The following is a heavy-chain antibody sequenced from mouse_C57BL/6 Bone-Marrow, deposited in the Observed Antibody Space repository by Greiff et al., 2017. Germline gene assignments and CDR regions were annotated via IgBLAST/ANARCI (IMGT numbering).Heavy chain of an antibody. CDR1: GYTFTDYY. Sequence: VQGVESGAELVKPGASVKISCKASGYTFTDYYINWVKQRPGQGLEWIGKIGPGSGSTYYNEKFKGKATLTADKSSSTAYMQLSSLTSEDSAVYFCAREGITTVVAPYYFDYWGQGTTLTVSS. CDR2: IGPGSGST. V-gene: IGHV1-77*01. CDR3: AREGITTVVAPYYFDY. D-gene: IGHD1-1*01. J-gene: IGHJ2*01.